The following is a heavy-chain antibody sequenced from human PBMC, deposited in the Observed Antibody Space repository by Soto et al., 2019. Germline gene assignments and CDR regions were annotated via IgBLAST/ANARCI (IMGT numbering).Heavy chain of an antibody. J-gene: IGHJ4*02. D-gene: IGHD2-2*01. CDR1: GDSVSSNSAS. Sequence: PSQTLSLTCAISGDSVSSNSASWNWIRQSPSRGLEWLGRTYYRAKWYVDYAVSVKSRLTIKPDTSKNQFSLQLSSVTPEDTAVYYCARVAKQPIGYCISTRCYSFDYWGQGILVTVSS. CDR2: TYYRAKWYV. CDR3: ARVAKQPIGYCISTRCYSFDY. V-gene: IGHV6-1*01.